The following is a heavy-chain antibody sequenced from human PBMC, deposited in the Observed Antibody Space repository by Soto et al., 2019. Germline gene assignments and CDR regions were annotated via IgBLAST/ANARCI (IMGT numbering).Heavy chain of an antibody. J-gene: IGHJ4*02. CDR2: ISSSSSYI. D-gene: IGHD2-15*01. CDR3: ARGLGYCSGGSCYLADFDY. CDR1: GFTFSSYS. Sequence: EVQLVESGGGLVKSGGSLRLSCAASGFTFSSYSMNWVRQAPGKGLEWVSSISSSSSYIYYADSVKGRFTISRDNAKNSLYLQMNSLRAEDTAVYYCARGLGYCSGGSCYLADFDYWGQGTLVTVSS. V-gene: IGHV3-21*01.